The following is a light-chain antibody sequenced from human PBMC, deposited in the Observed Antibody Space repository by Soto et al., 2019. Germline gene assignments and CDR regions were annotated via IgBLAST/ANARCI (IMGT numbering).Light chain of an antibody. CDR2: GAS. V-gene: IGKV3-15*01. CDR3: QRYNNWPPWT. J-gene: IGKJ1*01. Sequence: EIVTTQSPATLSVSPGERATVSCRASQTVSGNLAWYQQRPGQAPRLLIYGASTRATGIPARFSGSGSGTEFTLTISSLQSEDFAVYYCQRYNNWPPWTFGQGTKV. CDR1: QTVSGN.